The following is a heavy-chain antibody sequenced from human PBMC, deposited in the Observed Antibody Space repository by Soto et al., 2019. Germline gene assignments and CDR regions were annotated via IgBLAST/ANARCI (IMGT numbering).Heavy chain of an antibody. J-gene: IGHJ5*02. CDR1: GYTFTSYA. V-gene: IGHV1-3*01. CDR3: ARMDSSAPQGWFDP. CDR2: INAGNGNT. Sequence: QVQLVQSGAEVKKPGASVKVSCKASGYTFTSYAMLWVRQAPGQRRAWMGWINAGNGNTKYSRKFQGRVTITRDTTASTAYMELSSLRSEDTAGYYCARMDSSAPQGWFDPWGQGPLVTVSS. D-gene: IGHD3-22*01.